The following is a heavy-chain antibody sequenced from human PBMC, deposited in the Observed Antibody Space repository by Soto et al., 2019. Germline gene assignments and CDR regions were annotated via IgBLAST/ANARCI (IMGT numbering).Heavy chain of an antibody. CDR2: IYYSGST. J-gene: IGHJ5*02. V-gene: IGHV4-59*08. CDR1: GGSISPYY. Sequence: SETLSLTCTVSGGSISPYYWSWIRQPPGKGLEWIGYIYYSGSTYYNPSLKSRVTISVDTSKNQFSLKLSSVTAADTAVYYCARTSNCFDPWGQGTLVTVSS. CDR3: ARTSNCFDP.